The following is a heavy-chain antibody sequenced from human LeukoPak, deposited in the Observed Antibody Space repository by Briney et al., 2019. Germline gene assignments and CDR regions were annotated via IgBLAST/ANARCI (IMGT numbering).Heavy chain of an antibody. CDR2: IYYSGST. D-gene: IGHD2-2*01. J-gene: IGHJ4*02. CDR1: GGSFSGYY. Sequence: SETLSLTCAVYGGSFSGYYWSWIRQPPGKGLEWIGYIYYSGSTNYNPSLKSRVTISVDTSKNQFSLKLSSVTAADTAVYYCARVVPAAMEDYWGQGTLVTVSS. V-gene: IGHV4-59*01. CDR3: ARVVPAAMEDY.